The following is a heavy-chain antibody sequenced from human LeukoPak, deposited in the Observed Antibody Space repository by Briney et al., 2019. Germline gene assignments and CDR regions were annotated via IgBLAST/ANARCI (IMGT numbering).Heavy chain of an antibody. J-gene: IGHJ4*02. CDR3: AKDKTYDSSGYYAYYFDY. Sequence: GGSLRLSCVASGFTFSSYAMNWVRQAPGKGLEWVSGISANGGSTYYADSVKGRFTISRDNAKNSLYLQMNSLRAEDTALYYCAKDKTYDSSGYYAYYFDYWGQGTLVTVSS. CDR2: ISANGGST. V-gene: IGHV3-23*01. CDR1: GFTFSSYA. D-gene: IGHD3-22*01.